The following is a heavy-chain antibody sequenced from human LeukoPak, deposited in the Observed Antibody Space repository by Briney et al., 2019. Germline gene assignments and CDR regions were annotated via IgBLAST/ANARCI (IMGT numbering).Heavy chain of an antibody. V-gene: IGHV3-7*01. D-gene: IGHD1-26*01. J-gene: IGHJ4*02. CDR3: ARSTRGRYSGSSD. CDR2: IKQDGSEK. Sequence: GGSLRLSCAASGFTFSGYWMSWVRQAPGKGLEWVANIKQDGSEKYYVDSVKGRFTISRDNAKNSLYLQMNSLRAEDTAVYYCARSTRGRYSGSSDWGQGTLVTVSS. CDR1: GFTFSGYW.